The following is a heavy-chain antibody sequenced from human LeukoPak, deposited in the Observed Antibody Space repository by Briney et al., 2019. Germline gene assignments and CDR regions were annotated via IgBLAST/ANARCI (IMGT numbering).Heavy chain of an antibody. J-gene: IGHJ4*02. CDR3: ARDWGAYYHFFDY. D-gene: IGHD3-22*01. Sequence: QPGGSLRLSCEASGFSMSVYWMGWVRQAPGKGLEWVGNIKQDGSERNYVDSVKGRLTISRDNAKKSLYLQMDSLRAEDAAVYYCARDWGAYYHFFDYWGQGTLVTVSS. CDR2: IKQDGSER. V-gene: IGHV3-7*01. CDR1: GFSMSVYW.